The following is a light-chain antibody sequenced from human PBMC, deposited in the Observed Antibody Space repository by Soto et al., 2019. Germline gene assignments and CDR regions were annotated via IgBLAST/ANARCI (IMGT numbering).Light chain of an antibody. CDR3: QNLNSYPS. Sequence: IQLTQSPSSLSASVGDRVTITCRASQGISSYLAWYQQKPGQAPKLLIYAASTLQSGVPSRFSGSGSGTDFTLTISSLQHEDFASYYYQNLNSYPSFGPGTKVEIK. CDR1: QGISSY. J-gene: IGKJ3*01. CDR2: AAS. V-gene: IGKV1-9*01.